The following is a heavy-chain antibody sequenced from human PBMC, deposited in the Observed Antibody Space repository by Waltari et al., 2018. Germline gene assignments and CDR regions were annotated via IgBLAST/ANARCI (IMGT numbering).Heavy chain of an antibody. Sequence: HWVQQAPGKGLEWMGLVDPEDGETIYAEKFQGRVTITADTSTDTAYMELSSLRSEDTAVYYCATGAYSSSFHNWFDPWGQGTLVTVSS. CDR2: VDPEDGET. CDR3: ATGAYSSSFHNWFDP. D-gene: IGHD6-6*01. J-gene: IGHJ5*02. V-gene: IGHV1-69-2*01.